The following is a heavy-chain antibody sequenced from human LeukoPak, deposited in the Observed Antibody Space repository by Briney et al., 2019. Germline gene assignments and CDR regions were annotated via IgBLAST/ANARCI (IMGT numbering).Heavy chain of an antibody. D-gene: IGHD1-26*01. CDR3: ARVRVVGAMVDAFDI. V-gene: IGHV3-20*04. Sequence: GGSLRLSCAASGFTFDDYGMSLVRQAPGKGLEWVSGINWNGGSTGYADSVKGRFTISRDNAKNSLYLQMNSLRAEDTALYYCARVRVVGAMVDAFDIWGQGTMVTVSS. J-gene: IGHJ3*02. CDR2: INWNGGST. CDR1: GFTFDDYG.